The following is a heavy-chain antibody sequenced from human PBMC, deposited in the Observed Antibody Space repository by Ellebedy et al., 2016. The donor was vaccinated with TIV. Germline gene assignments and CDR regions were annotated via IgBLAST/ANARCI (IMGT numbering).Heavy chain of an antibody. CDR2: IYSGGST. J-gene: IGHJ3*02. CDR3: ARHCSGGSCSHHAFDI. CDR1: GFTVSSNY. D-gene: IGHD2-15*01. V-gene: IGHV3-66*04. Sequence: PGGSLRLSCAASGFTVSSNYMSWVRQAPGKGLEWVSVIYSGGSTYYAHSVKGRFTMSRDNSKNTLYLQMNSRRAEDTAVYYCARHCSGGSCSHHAFDIWGQGTMVTVSS.